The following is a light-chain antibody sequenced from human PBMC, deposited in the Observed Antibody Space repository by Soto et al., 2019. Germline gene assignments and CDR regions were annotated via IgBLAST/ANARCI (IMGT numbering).Light chain of an antibody. CDR3: QQLNGSPWT. CDR2: DAA. Sequence: IQLTQSPSSLSASVGDRVTITCRASPAIASFLAWYQQKPGTAPKLLFYDAATLQSGVPSRFSGSRSGTEYTLTIGSLQPEDFATYYCQQLNGSPWTFGQGTKVEI. J-gene: IGKJ1*01. CDR1: PAIASF. V-gene: IGKV1-9*01.